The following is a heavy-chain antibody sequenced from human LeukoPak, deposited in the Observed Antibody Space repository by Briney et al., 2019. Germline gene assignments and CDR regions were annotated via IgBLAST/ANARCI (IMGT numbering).Heavy chain of an antibody. J-gene: IGHJ4*02. CDR2: ISSSGSII. V-gene: IGHV3-48*03. Sequence: PGGSLRLSCAASGFTFSSYEMHWVRQAPGKGLEWVSYISSSGSIIYYADSVEGRFTISRDNAKNSLYLQMNSLRPEDTAVYYCARRWSFDYWGQGTLVTVSS. CDR3: ARRWSFDY. CDR1: GFTFSSYE. D-gene: IGHD6-13*01.